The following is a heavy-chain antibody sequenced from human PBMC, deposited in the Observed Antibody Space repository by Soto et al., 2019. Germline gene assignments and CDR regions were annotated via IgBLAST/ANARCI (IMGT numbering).Heavy chain of an antibody. CDR1: GFTFSVYA. Sequence: EVQLLESGGGFVQPGGSLRLSCAATGFTFSVYAMTWVRQAPGKGLARVSAVTANGGSTYSADSVKGRFTISRDNSKNTLFLQMNSLRAEDTAVYYCASLGVGDWANYYYYYGMDVWGQGTTVTVSS. CDR3: ASLGVGDWANYYYYYGMDV. CDR2: VTANGGST. J-gene: IGHJ6*02. D-gene: IGHD2-21*02. V-gene: IGHV3-23*01.